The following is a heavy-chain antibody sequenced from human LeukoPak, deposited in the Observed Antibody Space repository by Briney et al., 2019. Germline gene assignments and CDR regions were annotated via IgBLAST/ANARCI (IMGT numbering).Heavy chain of an antibody. V-gene: IGHV4-34*01. CDR2: INHSGST. D-gene: IGHD1-1*01. CDR1: GGSFSGYY. CDR3: ARREREDAFDI. Sequence: PSETLSLTCAVYGGSFSGYYWSWIRQPPGKGLEWIGEINHSGSTNYNPSLKSRVTISVDTSKNQFSLKLSSVTAADTAVYYCARREREDAFDIWGQGTMVTVSS. J-gene: IGHJ3*02.